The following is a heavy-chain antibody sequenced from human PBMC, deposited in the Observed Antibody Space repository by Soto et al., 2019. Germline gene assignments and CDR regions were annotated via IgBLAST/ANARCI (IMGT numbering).Heavy chain of an antibody. Sequence: GGSLRLSCAASGFTFSSYSMNWVRQAPGKGLEWVSSISSSSSYIYYADSVKGRFTISRDNAKNSLYLQMNSLRAEDTAVYYCARASLRYFDHAGGYFDYWGQGTLVTVSS. V-gene: IGHV3-21*01. CDR1: GFTFSSYS. CDR3: ARASLRYFDHAGGYFDY. CDR2: ISSSSSYI. D-gene: IGHD3-9*01. J-gene: IGHJ4*02.